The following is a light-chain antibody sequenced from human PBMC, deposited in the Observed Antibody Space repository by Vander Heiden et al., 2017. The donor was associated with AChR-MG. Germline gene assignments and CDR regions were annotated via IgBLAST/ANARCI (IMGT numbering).Light chain of an antibody. CDR1: HSSNSY. J-gene: IGKJ2*01. CDR2: AAS. CDR3: LHSYSTSYT. Sequence: DLQMTKSPSPLSASLGDRVTSTCRASHSSNSYLNWYQQKPGKAPNLLIYAASSLQSGVPSRFSGSGSETDFTLTISTLQPEDFATYYCLHSYSTSYTFGQGTKLEIK. V-gene: IGKV1-39*01.